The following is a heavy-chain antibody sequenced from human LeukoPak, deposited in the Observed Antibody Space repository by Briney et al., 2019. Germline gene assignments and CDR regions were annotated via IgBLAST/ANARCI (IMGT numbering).Heavy chain of an antibody. CDR2: IIPIFGTA. D-gene: IGHD2-2*01. J-gene: IGHJ5*02. CDR3: LRFCSSTSCSADP. V-gene: IGHV1-69*13. Sequence: SVKVSCKASGGTFSSYAISWVRQAPGQGLEWMGGIIPIFGTANYAQKFQGRVTITADESTSTAYMELSSLRSEDTAVYYCLRFCSSTSCSADPWGQGTLVTVSS. CDR1: GGTFSSYA.